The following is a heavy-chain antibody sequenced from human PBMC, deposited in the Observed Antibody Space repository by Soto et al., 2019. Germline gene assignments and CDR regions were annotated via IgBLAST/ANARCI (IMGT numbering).Heavy chain of an antibody. D-gene: IGHD6-13*01. Sequence: PSETLSLTCTVSGGSISSYYWSWIRQPPGKGLEWIGYIYYSGSTNYNPSLKSRVTISVDTSKNQFSLKLSSVTAADTAVYYCASSAGTFSEYFQHWGQGTLVTVSS. CDR3: ASSAGTFSEYFQH. V-gene: IGHV4-59*01. J-gene: IGHJ1*01. CDR1: GGSISSYY. CDR2: IYYSGST.